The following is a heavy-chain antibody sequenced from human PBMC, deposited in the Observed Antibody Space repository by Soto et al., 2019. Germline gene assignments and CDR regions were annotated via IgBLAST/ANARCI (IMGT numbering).Heavy chain of an antibody. CDR2: IIPIFGTA. D-gene: IGHD6-6*01. Sequence: QVQLVQSGAEVKKPGSSVKVSCKASGGTFSSYAISLVRQAPGQGLEWMGGIIPIFGTANYAQKCQGRVTITADEATSTAYMELRILRSEDTAVYSCASREAARRRNSYYYGMDFWSQGTPVTVSS. V-gene: IGHV1-69*01. CDR3: ASREAARRRNSYYYGMDF. CDR1: GGTFSSYA. J-gene: IGHJ6*02.